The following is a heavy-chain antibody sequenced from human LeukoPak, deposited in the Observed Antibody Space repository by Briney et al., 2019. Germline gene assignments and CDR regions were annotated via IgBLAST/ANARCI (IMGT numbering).Heavy chain of an antibody. J-gene: IGHJ1*01. CDR2: ISAYNGNT. CDR3: AKGLDRPEMVTGSGRYFQH. D-gene: IGHD3-10*01. Sequence: ASVKVSCKASGYTFTSYGISWVRQAPGQGLEWMGWISAYNGNTNYAQKLRGRVTMTTDTSTSTAYMELRSLRSDDTAVYYCAKGLDRPEMVTGSGRYFQHWGQGTLVTVSS. CDR1: GYTFTSYG. V-gene: IGHV1-18*01.